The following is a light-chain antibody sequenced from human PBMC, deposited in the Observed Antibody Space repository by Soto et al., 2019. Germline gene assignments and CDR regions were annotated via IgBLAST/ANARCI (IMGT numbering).Light chain of an antibody. CDR3: QQRRNWPPIP. Sequence: SQSAATLSATVLYRVTITCLASQSISSWLAWYQQKPGKAPKLLIYDASSLESGVPSRFSGSGSGTDFTLTISSLEPEDFAVYYCQQRRNWPPIPFGQRTRLEIK. J-gene: IGKJ5*01. V-gene: IGKV1-5*01. CDR1: QSISSW. CDR2: DAS.